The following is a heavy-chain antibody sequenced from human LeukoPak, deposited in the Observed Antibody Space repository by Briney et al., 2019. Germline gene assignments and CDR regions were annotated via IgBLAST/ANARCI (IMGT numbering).Heavy chain of an antibody. D-gene: IGHD1-26*01. Sequence: GSVKVSCKASGYTFTSYGISWVRQAPGQGLEGMGWISAYNGNTNYAQKLQGRVTITPDTSTSTAYMELRSLRSDDTAVYYCARAGSPSPDSWGQGTLVTVSS. CDR1: GYTFTSYG. CDR3: ARAGSPSPDS. J-gene: IGHJ4*02. CDR2: ISAYNGNT. V-gene: IGHV1-18*01.